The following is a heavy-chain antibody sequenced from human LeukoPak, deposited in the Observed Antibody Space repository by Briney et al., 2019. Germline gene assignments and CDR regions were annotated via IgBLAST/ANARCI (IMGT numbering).Heavy chain of an antibody. CDR2: IHPADSDT. CDR1: GHDFNNYW. Sequence: GESLKISCKASGHDFNNYWIGWVRQMPGKGPEWMGIIHPADSDTVYSPAFSGQVTISTDRSTSAAYLQWSSPEASDTAIYYCARRYYDSSEFDPWGQGTLVTVSS. J-gene: IGHJ5*02. V-gene: IGHV5-51*01. D-gene: IGHD3-22*01. CDR3: ARRYYDSSEFDP.